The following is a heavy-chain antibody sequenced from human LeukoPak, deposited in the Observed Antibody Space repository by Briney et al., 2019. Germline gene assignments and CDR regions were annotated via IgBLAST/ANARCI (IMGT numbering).Heavy chain of an antibody. J-gene: IGHJ4*02. CDR2: ISPYNGNT. Sequence: GASVKVSCKASGYTFTSYGISWVRQAPGQGLEWMGWISPYNGNTDYAQRLQGRVTMTTDTSTTTAYMELRSLRSDDTAVYYCARASGGSHPRNFDYWGQGTLVTVSS. CDR3: ARASGGSHPRNFDY. D-gene: IGHD2-15*01. V-gene: IGHV1-18*01. CDR1: GYTFTSYG.